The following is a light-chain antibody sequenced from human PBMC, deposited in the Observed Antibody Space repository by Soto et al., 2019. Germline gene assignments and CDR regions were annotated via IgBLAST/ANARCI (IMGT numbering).Light chain of an antibody. CDR3: QQYNNWPPST. CDR1: QSVSIK. V-gene: IGKV3-15*01. Sequence: EILMTQSPATLSVSPGERATLPCRASQSVSIKLAWYQQKPGQAPRLLIYDTSTRATGSPARFSGSRSGTEFTLTISSLQSEDFAVYYCQQYNNWPPSTFGQGTRLEI. CDR2: DTS. J-gene: IGKJ5*01.